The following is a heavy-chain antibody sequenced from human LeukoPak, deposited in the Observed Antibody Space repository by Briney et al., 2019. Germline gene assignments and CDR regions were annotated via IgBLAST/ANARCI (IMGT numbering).Heavy chain of an antibody. CDR1: GGSISSYY. J-gene: IGHJ4*02. Sequence: ETLSLTCTVSGGSISSYYWSWIRQPPGKGLEWVSGIRGSGDTTYYVDSMKGRFTISRDNSKNTLYLQLNNLRAEDTAVYYCAKGHIDSSWLYFDYWGQGTQITVSP. CDR3: AKGHIDSSWLYFDY. CDR2: IRGSGDTT. D-gene: IGHD6-13*01. V-gene: IGHV3-23*01.